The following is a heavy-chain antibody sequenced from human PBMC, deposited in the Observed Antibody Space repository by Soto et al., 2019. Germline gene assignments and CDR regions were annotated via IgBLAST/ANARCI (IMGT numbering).Heavy chain of an antibody. CDR3: AREMNRPLDFPYYGMDV. V-gene: IGHV3-30-3*01. CDR1: GFTFSSYA. D-gene: IGHD3-3*01. J-gene: IGHJ6*02. Sequence: GGSLRLSCAASGFTFSSYAMHWVRQAPGKGLEWVAVISYDGSNKYYADSVKGRFTISRDNSKDTLYLQMNSLRAEDTAVYYCAREMNRPLDFPYYGMDVWGQGTTVTVSS. CDR2: ISYDGSNK.